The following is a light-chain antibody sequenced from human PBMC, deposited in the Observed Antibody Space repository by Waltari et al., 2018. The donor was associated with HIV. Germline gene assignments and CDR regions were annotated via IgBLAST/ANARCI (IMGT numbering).Light chain of an antibody. V-gene: IGLV1-40*01. CDR3: QSYDSSLGGSV. CDR1: SSNLGAGSY. J-gene: IGLJ3*02. Sequence: QSVLTQPPSVSGAPGQRVSISCTGSSSNLGAGSYVHWYLQLPGTAPKLLIYFNNNRPSGVPDRFAGSKSGTSASLAITGLQPEDEADYYCQSYDSSLGGSVFGGGTQLTVL. CDR2: FNN.